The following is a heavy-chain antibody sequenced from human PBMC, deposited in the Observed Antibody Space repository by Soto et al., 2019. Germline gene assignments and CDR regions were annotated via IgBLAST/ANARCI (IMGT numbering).Heavy chain of an antibody. D-gene: IGHD1-1*01. J-gene: IGHJ5*02. CDR2: MSGDGKTI. CDR3: ARTYVPGIAGFDP. Sequence: GSLRLSCAASGFTFSNYFMHWVRQVPGEGLVWVSRMSGDGKTISYADSVKGRFTISRDNAKNTLYLQMNSLRVGDTAVYYCARTYVPGIAGFDPWGQGTLVTVSS. V-gene: IGHV3-74*01. CDR1: GFTFSNYF.